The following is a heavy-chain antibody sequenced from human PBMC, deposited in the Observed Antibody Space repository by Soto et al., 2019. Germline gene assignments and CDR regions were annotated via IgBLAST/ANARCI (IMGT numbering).Heavy chain of an antibody. CDR2: IYYSGST. Sequence: SQTLSLTCTVSGGSISSYYWSWIRQPPGKGLEWIGYIYYSGSTNYNPSLKSRVTISVDTSKNQFSLKLSSVTAADTAVYYCARHHPRYCSGGSCYSGHFDYWGQGTLVTVSS. V-gene: IGHV4-59*08. CDR1: GGSISSYY. CDR3: ARHHPRYCSGGSCYSGHFDY. D-gene: IGHD2-15*01. J-gene: IGHJ4*02.